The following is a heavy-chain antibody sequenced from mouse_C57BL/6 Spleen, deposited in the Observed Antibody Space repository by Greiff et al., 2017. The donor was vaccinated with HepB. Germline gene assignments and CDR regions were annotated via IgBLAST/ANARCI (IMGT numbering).Heavy chain of an antibody. CDR2: IWSGGST. CDR1: GFSLTSYG. D-gene: IGHD2-2*01. V-gene: IGHV2-2*01. CDR3: ARKNGYDAFAY. J-gene: IGHJ3*01. Sequence: VMLVESGPGLVQPSQSLSITCTVSGFSLTSYGVHWVRQSPGKGLEWLGVIWSGGSTDYNAAFISRLSISKDNSKSQVFFKMNSLQADDTAIYYCARKNGYDAFAYWGQGTLVTVSA.